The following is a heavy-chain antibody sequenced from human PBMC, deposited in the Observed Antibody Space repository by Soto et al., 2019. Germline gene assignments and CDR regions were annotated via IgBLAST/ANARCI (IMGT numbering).Heavy chain of an antibody. Sequence: GGSLRLSCAASGFTFSSYSMNWVRQAPGKGLEWVSYISSSSSTIYYADSVKGRFTISRDNSKNTLYLQTNSLRAEDTAVYYCAKDNDRGVINYFDYWGQGTLVTVSS. CDR3: AKDNDRGVINYFDY. CDR2: ISSSSSTI. D-gene: IGHD3-10*02. CDR1: GFTFSSYS. J-gene: IGHJ4*02. V-gene: IGHV3-48*01.